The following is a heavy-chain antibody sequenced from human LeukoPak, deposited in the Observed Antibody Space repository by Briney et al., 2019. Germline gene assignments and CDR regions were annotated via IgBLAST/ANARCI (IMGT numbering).Heavy chain of an antibody. CDR2: IASDGSST. CDR1: GFTFSSYW. J-gene: IGHJ4*02. CDR3: AKGRPHGNDY. Sequence: PGGSLRLSCEASGFTFSSYWMNWVRQAPGKGLVWVSRIASDGSSTTYADSVKGRFSISRDKAKNTLYLQMNSLRVEDTAVYYCAKGRPHGNDYWGQGTLVTVSS. D-gene: IGHD4-23*01. V-gene: IGHV3-74*01.